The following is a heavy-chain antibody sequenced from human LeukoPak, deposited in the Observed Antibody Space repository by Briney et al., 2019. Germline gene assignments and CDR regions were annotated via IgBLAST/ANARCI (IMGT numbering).Heavy chain of an antibody. CDR3: ARVRTRKSIPGDAFDI. V-gene: IGHV1-2*02. CDR2: INPYSGAT. J-gene: IGHJ3*02. CDR1: GYTFTGYH. D-gene: IGHD3-3*02. Sequence: ASVKVSCKASGYTFTGYHLHWMRQAPGQGLEWMGWINPYSGATNYAQKFQGRVTMTRDTSISTVYMELSRLRSDDTAVYYCARVRTRKSIPGDAFDIWGQGTMVTVSS.